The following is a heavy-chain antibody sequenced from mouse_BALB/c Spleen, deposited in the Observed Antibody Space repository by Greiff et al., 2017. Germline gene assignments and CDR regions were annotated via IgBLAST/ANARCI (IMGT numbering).Heavy chain of an antibody. V-gene: IGHV2-2*02. D-gene: IGHD1-1*01. Sequence: VQLQQSGPGLVQPSQSLSITCTVSGFTFTSYGVPWVRQSPGKGLEWLGVIWSGGSTDYNAAFISRLSISKDNSKSHFFFKMNSLQANDTAIYYCAISRNYYYSSLDYWGQGTTLTVSS. J-gene: IGHJ2*01. CDR1: GFTFTSYG. CDR2: IWSGGST. CDR3: AISRNYYYSSLDY.